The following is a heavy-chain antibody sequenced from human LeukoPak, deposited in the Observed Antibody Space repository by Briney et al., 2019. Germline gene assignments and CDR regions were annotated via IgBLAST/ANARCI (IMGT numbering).Heavy chain of an antibody. CDR2: ISYDGSNK. V-gene: IGHV3-30*18. J-gene: IGHJ4*02. CDR1: GFTFSSYG. Sequence: PGRSLRLSCAASGFTFSSYGMHWVRQAPGKGLEWVAFISYDGSNKYYADSVKGRFTISRDNSKNTLYLQMNSLRAEDRAVYYCAKDLSNWNDVTTPDYWGQGTLVTVSS. D-gene: IGHD1-1*01. CDR3: AKDLSNWNDVTTPDY.